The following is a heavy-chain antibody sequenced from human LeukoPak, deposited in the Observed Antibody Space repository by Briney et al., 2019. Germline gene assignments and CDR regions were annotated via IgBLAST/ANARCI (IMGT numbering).Heavy chain of an antibody. Sequence: PSETLSLTCTVSGGSINTYYWSWLRQSAGKGLEWIGRIYTSGSTNYSPSLKSRVTISVDTSKNQFSLKLSSVTAADTAVYYCARVAVKRTSGSYYYYYYGMDVWGQGTTVTVSS. V-gene: IGHV4-4*07. J-gene: IGHJ6*02. CDR3: ARVAVKRTSGSYYYYYYGMDV. CDR2: IYTSGST. D-gene: IGHD1-26*01. CDR1: GGSINTYY.